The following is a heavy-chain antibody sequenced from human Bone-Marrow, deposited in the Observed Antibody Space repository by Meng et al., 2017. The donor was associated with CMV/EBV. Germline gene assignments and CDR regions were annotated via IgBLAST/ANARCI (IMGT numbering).Heavy chain of an antibody. J-gene: IGHJ4*02. CDR2: IYYSGST. V-gene: IGHV4-59*01. CDR3: ARGGYGDYEYDY. Sequence: GSLRLSCAVYGGSFSGYYWSWIRQPPGKGLEWIGYIYYSGSTNYNPSLKSRVTISVDTSKNQFSLKLSSVTAADTAVYYCARGGYGDYEYDYWGQGTRVTVSS. CDR1: GGSFSGYY. D-gene: IGHD4-17*01.